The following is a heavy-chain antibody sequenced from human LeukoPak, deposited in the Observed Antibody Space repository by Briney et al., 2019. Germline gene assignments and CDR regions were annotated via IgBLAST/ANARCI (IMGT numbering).Heavy chain of an antibody. CDR1: GGSFSGYY. Sequence: SETLSLTCAVYGGSFSGYYWSWIRQPPGKGLEWIGEINHSGSTNYNPSLKSRVTISVDTSKNQFSLKLSSVTAADTAVYYCARAPPRSYGLQYYFDYWGQGTLVTVSS. CDR3: ARAPPRSYGLQYYFDY. V-gene: IGHV4-34*01. D-gene: IGHD5-18*01. J-gene: IGHJ4*02. CDR2: INHSGST.